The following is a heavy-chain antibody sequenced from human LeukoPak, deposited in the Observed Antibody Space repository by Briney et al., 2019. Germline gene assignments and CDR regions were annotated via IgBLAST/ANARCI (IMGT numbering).Heavy chain of an antibody. CDR3: ARNPGTVLSGMDY. CDR2: IYYSGST. V-gene: IGHV4-59*08. D-gene: IGHD1-1*01. J-gene: IGHJ4*02. Sequence: SETLSLTCTVSGGSISSYYWSWIRQPPGKGLEWIGYIYYSGSTNYNPSLKSRVTTSVDTSKNQFSLKLNSVTAADTAVYYCARNPGTVLSGMDYWGQGTLVTVSS. CDR1: GGSISSYY.